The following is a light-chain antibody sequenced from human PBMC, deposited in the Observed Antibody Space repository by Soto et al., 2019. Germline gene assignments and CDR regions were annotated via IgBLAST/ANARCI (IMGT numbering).Light chain of an antibody. CDR2: QNN. Sequence: QSVLTQPPSVSGAPGQRVSISCTGSSSNIGAGYDVHWYEHLPGTAPKLLIYQNNNRPSGVPDRFSGSKSGTSASLAITGLQAEDEADYYCQSYDSSLSGLYVFGTGTKLTVL. J-gene: IGLJ1*01. CDR1: SSNIGAGYD. CDR3: QSYDSSLSGLYV. V-gene: IGLV1-40*01.